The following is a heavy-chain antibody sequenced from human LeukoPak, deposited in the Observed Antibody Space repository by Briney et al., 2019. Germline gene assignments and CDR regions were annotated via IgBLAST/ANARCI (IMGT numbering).Heavy chain of an antibody. CDR1: GDSVSTNSAA. D-gene: IGHD3-22*01. V-gene: IGHV6-1*01. CDR3: ARSDYYDSSGYYSGAFDI. CDR2: TYYRSKWYN. J-gene: IGHJ3*02. Sequence: SQTLSLTCAISGDSVSTNSAAWNWIRQSPSRGLEWLGRTYYRSKWYNDYAVSVKSRIIINPDTSKNQFSLKLSSVTAADTAVYYCARSDYYDSSGYYSGAFDIWGQGTMVTVSS.